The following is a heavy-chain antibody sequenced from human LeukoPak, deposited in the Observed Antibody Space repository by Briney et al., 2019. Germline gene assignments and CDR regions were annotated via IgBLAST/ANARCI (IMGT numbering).Heavy chain of an antibody. CDR1: GFTFSSYA. J-gene: IGHJ4*02. V-gene: IGHV3-30-3*01. CDR3: ASQPADDYYDSSGPLDY. Sequence: PGGSLRLSCAASGFTFSSYAMHWVRQAPGKGLEWVAVISYDGSNKYYADSVKGRFTISRDNSKNTLYLQMNSLRAEDTAVYHCASQPADDYYDSSGPLDYWGQGTLVTVSS. CDR2: ISYDGSNK. D-gene: IGHD3-22*01.